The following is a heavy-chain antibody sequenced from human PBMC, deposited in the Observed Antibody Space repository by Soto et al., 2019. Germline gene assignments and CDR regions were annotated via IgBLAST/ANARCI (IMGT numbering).Heavy chain of an antibody. CDR3: AAISSGYYRVFDY. CDR1: GATFTSST. Sequence: SVKVSCNASGATFTSSTVNCVRQARGQPPEWIGWIRVGSGQTNSPQKFQRRAAITRDMSTYTAYLELNRLRSDDTAVYYCAAISSGYYRVFDYWGQGTLVTVSS. CDR2: IRVGSGQT. J-gene: IGHJ4*02. V-gene: IGHV1-58*01. D-gene: IGHD3-22*01.